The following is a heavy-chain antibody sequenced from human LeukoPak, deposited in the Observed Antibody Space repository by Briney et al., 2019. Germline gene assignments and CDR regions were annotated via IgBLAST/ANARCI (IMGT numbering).Heavy chain of an antibody. CDR2: IWYDGGNK. J-gene: IGHJ4*02. CDR1: GFTFSSYG. V-gene: IGHV3-33*01. Sequence: PGGSLRLSCAASGFTFSSYGMHWVRQAPGKGLEWVAVIWYDGGNKYYADSVKGRFTISRDNSKNTLYLQMNSLRAEDTAVYYCAREDHYDSSGYYYPLLDYWGQGTLVTVSS. CDR3: AREDHYDSSGYYYPLLDY. D-gene: IGHD3-22*01.